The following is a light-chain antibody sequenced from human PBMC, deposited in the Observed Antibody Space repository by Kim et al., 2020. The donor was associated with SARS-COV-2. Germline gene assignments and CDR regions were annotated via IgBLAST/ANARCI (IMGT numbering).Light chain of an antibody. Sequence: QPVLTQSPSASASLGASVKLTCTLSSGHSTYAIAWYQQQPEKAPRFLMRLYNDGRQTRGDGIPDRFSGSTSGAERFLTISSLQAEDEADYYCQSHGSGTVVVGGGTQLTVL. CDR1: SGHSTYA. J-gene: IGLJ2*01. CDR3: QSHGSGTVV. CDR2: LYNDGRQ. V-gene: IGLV4-69*01.